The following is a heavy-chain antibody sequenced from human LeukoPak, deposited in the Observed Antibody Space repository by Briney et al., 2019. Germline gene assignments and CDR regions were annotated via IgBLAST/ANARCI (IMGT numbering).Heavy chain of an antibody. CDR1: GFSFDNRA. J-gene: IGHJ4*02. D-gene: IGHD2-2*02. V-gene: IGHV3-23*01. CDR3: ASPYCSSISCYKYY. CDR2: ITGSGTST. Sequence: GGSLRLSCAASGFSFDNRAMSWLRQAPGKGLEWVSTITGSGTSTYYADSVKGRFTISRDNAKNSLYLQMNSLRAEDTAVYYCASPYCSSISCYKYYWGQGTLVTVSS.